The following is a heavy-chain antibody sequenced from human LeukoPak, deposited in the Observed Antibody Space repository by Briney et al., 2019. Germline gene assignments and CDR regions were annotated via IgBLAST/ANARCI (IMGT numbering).Heavy chain of an antibody. V-gene: IGHV4-39*01. CDR1: GGSISSSSNY. J-gene: IGHJ1*01. D-gene: IGHD6-6*01. CDR2: IYYSGST. Sequence: SETLSLTCTVSGGSISSSSNYWGWIRQPPGKGLEWIGSIYYSGSTYYNPSLKSRVTISVDTSKNQFSLKLSSVTAADTAVYYCAKGIAARPEYFQHWGQGTLVTVSS. CDR3: AKGIAARPEYFQH.